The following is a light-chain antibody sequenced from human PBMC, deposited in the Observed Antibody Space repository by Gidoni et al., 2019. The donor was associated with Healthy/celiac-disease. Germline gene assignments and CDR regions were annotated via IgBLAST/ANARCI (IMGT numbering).Light chain of an antibody. J-gene: IGKJ4*01. Sequence: IQLPQSPSSLSASVGDRVTITCQASQDISNYLNWYHQKPGKAPKLLIYDASNLETGVPSRFSGSGSGTDFTFTISSLQPEDIATYYCQQYDNLPTFGGGTKVEIK. CDR2: DAS. CDR1: QDISNY. CDR3: QQYDNLPT. V-gene: IGKV1-33*01.